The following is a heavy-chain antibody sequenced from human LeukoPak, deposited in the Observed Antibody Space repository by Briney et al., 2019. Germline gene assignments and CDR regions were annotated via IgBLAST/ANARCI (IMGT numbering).Heavy chain of an antibody. Sequence: GGSLRLSCVASGFTFSSSAMSWVRQAPERGLEWVSLISGSGGSTNYADSVKGRFTISRDNSKNTLYLQMNSLTAEDTAVYYCAKDTGWFFDSWGQGTLVTVSS. CDR2: ISGSGGST. J-gene: IGHJ4*02. CDR1: GFTFSSSA. D-gene: IGHD6-19*01. V-gene: IGHV3-23*01. CDR3: AKDTGWFFDS.